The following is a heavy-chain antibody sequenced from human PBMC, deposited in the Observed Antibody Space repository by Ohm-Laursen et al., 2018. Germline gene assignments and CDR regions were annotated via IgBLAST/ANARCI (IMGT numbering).Heavy chain of an antibody. CDR2: ISGNGGST. J-gene: IGHJ4*02. CDR3: ARGPPAREIGYFDY. Sequence: SLRLSCAASGFTFSSYAMSWVRQAPGKGLEWVSAISGNGGSTYYTDSVKGRFTISRDNFKNSLYLQMNSLRAEDTAVYYCARGPPAREIGYFDYWGQGTLVTVSS. D-gene: IGHD1-26*01. CDR1: GFTFSSYA. V-gene: IGHV3-23*01.